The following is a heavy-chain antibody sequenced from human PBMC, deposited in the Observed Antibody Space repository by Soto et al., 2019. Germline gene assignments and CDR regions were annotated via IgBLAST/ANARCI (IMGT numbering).Heavy chain of an antibody. V-gene: IGHV4-31*03. Sequence: QVQLQESGPGRVKPSQTLSPTCTVSGGSISSGGYYWSWIRQHPGKGLEWIGYIYYSGSTYYNPSLKSRVTISVDTSKNQFSLKLRSVTAADTAVYYSAGIYSGSRGETLRYWGQGTLVTVSS. CDR2: IYYSGST. CDR3: AGIYSGSRGETLRY. CDR1: GGSISSGGYY. D-gene: IGHD1-26*01. J-gene: IGHJ4*02.